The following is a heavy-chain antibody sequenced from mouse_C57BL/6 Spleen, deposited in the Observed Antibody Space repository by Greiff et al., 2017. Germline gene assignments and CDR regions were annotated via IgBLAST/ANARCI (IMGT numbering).Heavy chain of an antibody. CDR3: ARDGTGKELDY. V-gene: IGHV3-6*01. CDR2: IRYDGSN. J-gene: IGHJ2*01. CDR1: GYSITSGYY. Sequence: ESGPGLVKPSQSLSLTCSVTGYSITSGYYCNWIRQFPGNQLACMGYIRYDGSNNYNPSLKNRISITRDTSKNQLFLKLNSVTTEDTATYYCARDGTGKELDYWGQGTTLTVSS.